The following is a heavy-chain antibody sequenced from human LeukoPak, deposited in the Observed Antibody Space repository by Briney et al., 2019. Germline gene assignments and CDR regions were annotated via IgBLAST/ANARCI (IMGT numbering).Heavy chain of an antibody. J-gene: IGHJ6*03. Sequence: GASVKVSCKASGYTFTGYYIHWVRQAPGQGLECMGWINPNSGGTNYAQKFQGRVTMTRDTSISTAYMELSRLRSDDTAVYYCARDLYQWLPSTRPRDYYYYMDVWGEGTTVTVSS. CDR1: GYTFTGYY. CDR2: INPNSGGT. CDR3: ARDLYQWLPSTRPRDYYYYMDV. V-gene: IGHV1-2*02. D-gene: IGHD6-19*01.